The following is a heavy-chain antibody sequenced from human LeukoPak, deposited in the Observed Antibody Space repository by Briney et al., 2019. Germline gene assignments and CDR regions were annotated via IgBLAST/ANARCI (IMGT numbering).Heavy chain of an antibody. D-gene: IGHD5-18*01. CDR2: INHSGST. CDR1: GGSFSGYY. J-gene: IGHJ6*02. Sequence: SETLSLTCAVYGGSFSGYYWSWIRQSPGKGLEWIGEINHSGSTNYNPSLKSRVTMSVDTSKNQVYLKLSSMTVADTAVYYCARQRSRGQSFPDYYYYYGMDVWGQGTTVTVSS. CDR3: ARQRSRGQSFPDYYYYYGMDV. V-gene: IGHV4-34*10.